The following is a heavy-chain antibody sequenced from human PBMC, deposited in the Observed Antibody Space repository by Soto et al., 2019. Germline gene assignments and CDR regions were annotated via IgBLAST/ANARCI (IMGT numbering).Heavy chain of an antibody. J-gene: IGHJ5*02. CDR3: ARDPGTSSWIGWFDP. D-gene: IGHD6-13*01. CDR1: GFTFTYYC. Sequence: GGSLRLSCAASGFTFTYYCMGWIRQAPGKGLQWLSYISRSGRTIYYADSVKGRFTISRDNAKNSLYLQLNSLRAEDTAIYYCARDPGTSSWIGWFDPWGQGTLVTVSS. CDR2: ISRSGRTI. V-gene: IGHV3-11*01.